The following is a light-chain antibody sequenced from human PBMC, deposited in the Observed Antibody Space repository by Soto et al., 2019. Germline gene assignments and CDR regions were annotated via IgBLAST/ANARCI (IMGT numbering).Light chain of an antibody. J-gene: IGKJ1*01. CDR1: QGVSSN. CDR3: QQYNNWPWT. CDR2: GPS. Sequence: DIVLTQSPATPSVSPGERATLSCRASQGVSSNLAWYQHKPGQAPRLLMYGPSTRAPGIPGRFSGSGSGTEFTLTISSLQSEDFAVYYCQQYNNWPWTFGQGTKVDIK. V-gene: IGKV3-15*01.